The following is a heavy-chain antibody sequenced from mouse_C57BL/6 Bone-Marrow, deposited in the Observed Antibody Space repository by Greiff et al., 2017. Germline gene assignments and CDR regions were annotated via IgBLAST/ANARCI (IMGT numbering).Heavy chain of an antibody. J-gene: IGHJ2*01. Sequence: VQLKQSGAELVRPGASVKLSCTASGFNIKDDYMHWVKQRPEQGLEWIGRIDPEDGDTESAPKFQGKATMTADTSSNTAYLQLSSLTSEDTAVYYCTGRLRYYFDYWGQGTTLTVSS. CDR1: GFNIKDDY. D-gene: IGHD2-4*01. V-gene: IGHV14-1*01. CDR3: TGRLRYYFDY. CDR2: IDPEDGDT.